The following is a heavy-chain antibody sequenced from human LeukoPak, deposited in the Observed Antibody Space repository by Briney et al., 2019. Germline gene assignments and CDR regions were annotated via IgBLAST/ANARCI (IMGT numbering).Heavy chain of an antibody. CDR3: ANGITFDYYYYYYMDV. J-gene: IGHJ6*03. CDR1: GFTFSSYG. Sequence: TGGSLRLSCAASGFTFSSYGMSWVRQAPGKGLEWVSAISGSGGSTYYAGSVKGRFTISRDNSKNTLYLQMNSLRAEDTAVYYCANGITFDYYYYYYMDVWGKGTTVTVSS. D-gene: IGHD3-16*01. CDR2: ISGSGGST. V-gene: IGHV3-23*01.